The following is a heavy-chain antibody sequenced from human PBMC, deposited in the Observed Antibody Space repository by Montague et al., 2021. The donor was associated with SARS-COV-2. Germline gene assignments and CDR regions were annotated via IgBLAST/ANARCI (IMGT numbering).Heavy chain of an antibody. CDR1: GDSVSSNPAT. Sequence: CAISGDSVSSNPATWNWIRQSPSRGLEWLGRTYYRSKWYHDYAISLKSRITINPDTSKNQFSLQLSSVAPEDTAVFYCARTTTRMLYPENAFDIWAKGQWSPSLQ. V-gene: IGHV6-1*01. CDR2: TYYRSKWYH. D-gene: IGHD2-15*01. CDR3: ARTTTRMLYPENAFDI. J-gene: IGHJ3*02.